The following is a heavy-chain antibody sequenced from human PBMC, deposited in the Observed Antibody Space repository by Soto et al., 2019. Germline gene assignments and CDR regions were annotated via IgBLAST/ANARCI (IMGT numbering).Heavy chain of an antibody. Sequence: EVQLVGSGGGLVQPGGSLKLSCAASGFTFSGSAMHWVRQASGKGLEWVGRIRSKANSYATVYDASVKGRFTISRDDSKNTAYLQMNSLKTEDTAVYYCTRHALQFCGGDCYLLPYFDLWGRGTLVTVSS. CDR1: GFTFSGSA. D-gene: IGHD2-21*02. CDR3: TRHALQFCGGDCYLLPYFDL. CDR2: IRSKANSYAT. J-gene: IGHJ2*01. V-gene: IGHV3-73*02.